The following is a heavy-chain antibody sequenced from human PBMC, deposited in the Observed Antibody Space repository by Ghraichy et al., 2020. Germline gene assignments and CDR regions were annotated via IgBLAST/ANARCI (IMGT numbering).Heavy chain of an antibody. J-gene: IGHJ5*02. V-gene: IGHV3-23*01. CDR1: GFTFSSYA. CDR3: AKGSAGEVLRFLEWFPFDP. CDR2: ISGSGGST. D-gene: IGHD3-3*01. Sequence: GESLNLSCAGSGFTFSSYAMSWVRQAPGKGLEWVSAISGSGGSTYYTDSVKGRVTISRDNLKNTLYLQMSSLRAEDTAVYYCAKGSAGEVLRFLEWFPFDPWGQGTLVTVSS.